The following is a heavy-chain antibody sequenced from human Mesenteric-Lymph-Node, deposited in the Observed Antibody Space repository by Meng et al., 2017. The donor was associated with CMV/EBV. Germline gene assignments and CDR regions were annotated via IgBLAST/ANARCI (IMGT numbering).Heavy chain of an antibody. V-gene: IGHV1-69*06. CDR2: IIPIFGTA. Sequence: FSSYAISWVRQAPGQGLEWMGGIIPIFGTANYAQKFQGRVTITADKSTSTAYMELSSLRSEDTAVYYCARSLGYCSSTSCVARAFDIWGQGTMVTVSS. CDR1: FSSYA. CDR3: ARSLGYCSSTSCVARAFDI. J-gene: IGHJ3*02. D-gene: IGHD2-2*01.